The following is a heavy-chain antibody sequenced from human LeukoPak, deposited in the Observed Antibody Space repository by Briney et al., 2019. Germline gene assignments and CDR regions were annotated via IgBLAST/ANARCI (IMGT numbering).Heavy chain of an antibody. J-gene: IGHJ4*02. D-gene: IGHD6-13*01. CDR3: ARTQDRIAARS. V-gene: IGHV5-51*01. Sequence: GESLQISCKGSGYIFTSYWIGWVRQLPGKGLEWMGVIYPRDSDTRYSPSFQGQVTISADKSVNTAYLQWSSLKASDTAIYYCARTQDRIAARSWGQGTLVTVSS. CDR1: GYIFTSYW. CDR2: IYPRDSDT.